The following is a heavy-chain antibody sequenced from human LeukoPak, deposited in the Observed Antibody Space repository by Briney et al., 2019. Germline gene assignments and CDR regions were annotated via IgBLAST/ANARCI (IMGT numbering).Heavy chain of an antibody. CDR1: GGSISSYY. D-gene: IGHD2-2*01. V-gene: IGHV4-4*07. Sequence: PSETLSLTCTVSGGSISSYYWSWIRQPAGKGLEWIGRIYTSGSTNYNPSLKSRVTMSVDTSKNQFSLKLSSVTAADTAVYYCARHPTIVVAPSWFDPWGQGTLVTVSS. CDR2: IYTSGST. CDR3: ARHPTIVVAPSWFDP. J-gene: IGHJ5*02.